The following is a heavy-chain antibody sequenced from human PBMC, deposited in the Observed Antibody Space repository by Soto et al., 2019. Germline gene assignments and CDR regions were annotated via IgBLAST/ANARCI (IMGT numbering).Heavy chain of an antibody. Sequence: PSETLSLTCTVSGCSISSYYWSWIRQPPGQGLEWIGYMYNTGSTVYNPSLKSRVTISVDTSKNQFYLKVNSVTAADTAVYYCARDLWGYCGTDCYPLDVWGQGTTVTVS. CDR2: MYNTGST. J-gene: IGHJ6*02. V-gene: IGHV4-59*01. CDR1: GCSISSYY. D-gene: IGHD2-21*02. CDR3: ARDLWGYCGTDCYPLDV.